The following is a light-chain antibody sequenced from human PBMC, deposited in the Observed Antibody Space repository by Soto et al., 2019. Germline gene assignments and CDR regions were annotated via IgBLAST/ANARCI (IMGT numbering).Light chain of an antibody. Sequence: EIVMTQSPVTLSASPGERVSLSCRASQSVDINLAWYQQKPGQAPRLLIYEASTRASDIPSRFSGSGSGTDFTLTISSLQSEDFAIYFCHQYNKWPPRYTFGQGTKVEIK. CDR2: EAS. V-gene: IGKV3-15*01. J-gene: IGKJ2*01. CDR1: QSVDIN. CDR3: HQYNKWPPRYT.